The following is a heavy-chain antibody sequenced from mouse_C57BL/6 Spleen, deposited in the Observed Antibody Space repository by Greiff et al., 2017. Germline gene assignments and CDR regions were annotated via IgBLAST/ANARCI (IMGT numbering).Heavy chain of an antibody. CDR2: ISSGSSTI. CDR1: GFTFSDYG. J-gene: IGHJ3*01. CDR3: AKGIYCYYAAY. V-gene: IGHV5-17*01. D-gene: IGHD2-12*01. Sequence: EVQVVESGGGLVKPGGSLKLSCAASGFTFSDYGMHWVRQAPEKGLEWVAYISSGSSTIYYADTVKGRFTISRDNAKNTLFLQMTSLRSEDTAMYYCAKGIYCYYAAYRGQRTLVTFSA.